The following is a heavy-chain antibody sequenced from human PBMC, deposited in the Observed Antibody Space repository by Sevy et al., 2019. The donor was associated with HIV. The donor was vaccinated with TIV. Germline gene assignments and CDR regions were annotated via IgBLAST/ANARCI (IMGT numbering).Heavy chain of an antibody. D-gene: IGHD1-7*01. J-gene: IGHJ1*01. CDR3: AGQTWITGSTRHFQY. V-gene: IGHV4-38-2*01. CDR2: IHHSGST. Sequence: SETLSLTCGVSGYSLSSGYFWGWIRQPPGKGLEWIGTIHHSGSTYYNPSLKSRVTISVDTSKNPFSLNLSSVTAADTAVYYWAGQTWITGSTRHFQYWGQGTLVTVSS. CDR1: GYSLSSGYF.